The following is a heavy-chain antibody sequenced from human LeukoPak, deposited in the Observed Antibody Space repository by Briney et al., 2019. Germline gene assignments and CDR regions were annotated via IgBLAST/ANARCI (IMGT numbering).Heavy chain of an antibody. CDR2: ISSSGSTI. CDR1: GFTFSDYY. Sequence: GGSLGLSCAASGFTFSDYYMSWIRQAPGKGLEWVSYISSSGSTIYYADSVKGRFTISRDNAKNSLYLQMNSLRAEDTAVYYCARGAYYDSRNYYYYYMDVWGKGTTVTVSS. CDR3: ARGAYYDSRNYYYYYMDV. V-gene: IGHV3-11*01. D-gene: IGHD3-22*01. J-gene: IGHJ6*03.